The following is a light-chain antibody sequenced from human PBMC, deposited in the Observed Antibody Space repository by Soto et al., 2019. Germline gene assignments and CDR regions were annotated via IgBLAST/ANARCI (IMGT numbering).Light chain of an antibody. V-gene: IGKV3-15*01. Sequence: IVMTQSPSTLSVSPGERAALTCRASQSIGICLAWYQKKPGKAPRLLIYNASTWPTGVPSRFSGSGSGTDFTLTISSLQPDDFAVYYCQQYSDWPFTFGQGTKVEIK. J-gene: IGKJ1*01. CDR2: NAS. CDR1: QSIGIC. CDR3: QQYSDWPFT.